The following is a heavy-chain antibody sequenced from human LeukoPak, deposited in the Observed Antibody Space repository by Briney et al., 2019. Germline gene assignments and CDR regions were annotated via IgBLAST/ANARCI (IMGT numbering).Heavy chain of an antibody. CDR1: GYSFTTYW. J-gene: IGHJ5*02. D-gene: IGHD6-19*01. V-gene: IGHV5-51*01. Sequence: GESLKISCKGSGYSFTTYWIGWVRQMPGKGLEWMGIIYPGDSETRYSPPFQGQVTISVDKSITTAYLQWSSLKASDTAMYYCARTGYSSGRYEGNWFDPWGQGTLVTVSS. CDR2: IYPGDSET. CDR3: ARTGYSSGRYEGNWFDP.